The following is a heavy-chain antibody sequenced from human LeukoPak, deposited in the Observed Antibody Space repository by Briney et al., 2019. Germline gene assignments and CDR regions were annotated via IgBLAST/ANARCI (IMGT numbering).Heavy chain of an antibody. CDR3: AKKSPDSSGNPAYD. V-gene: IGHV3-23*01. CDR1: GFTFSNYG. CDR2: ISRSGTET. Sequence: GGSLRLSCAASGFTFSNYGMSWVRQAPGKGLEWVSVISRSGTETYHADSVRGRFTISRDNAKNTLYLQMNSLRAEDTAVYYCAKKSPDSSGNPAYDWGQGTLVTVSS. D-gene: IGHD4-23*01. J-gene: IGHJ4*02.